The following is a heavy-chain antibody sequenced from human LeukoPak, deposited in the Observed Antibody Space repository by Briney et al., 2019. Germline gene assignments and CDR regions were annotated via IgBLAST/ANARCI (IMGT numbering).Heavy chain of an antibody. CDR1: GLTFSSYS. Sequence: SGGSLTHPCAPSGLTFSSYSMHWLRQAPGKELEWVSSISGNNNYIYYADSVGGRFTISRDNARDSLFLQMDGPRAEDTAVYYCTRYPHNPGPIDYWGQGTLVTVSS. CDR3: TRYPHNPGPIDY. CDR2: ISGNNNYI. V-gene: IGHV3-21*01. J-gene: IGHJ4*02.